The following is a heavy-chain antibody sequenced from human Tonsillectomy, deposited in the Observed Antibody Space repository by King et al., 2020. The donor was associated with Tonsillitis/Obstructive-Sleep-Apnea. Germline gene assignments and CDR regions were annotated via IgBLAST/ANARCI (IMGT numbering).Heavy chain of an antibody. CDR1: GFTFRSYA. CDR2: ISDRGDNT. D-gene: IGHD6-19*01. CDR3: AGGPAGADYYYMDV. Sequence: VQLVESGGGLVQPGGSLRLSCVASGFTFRSYAMTWVRQAPGKGLEWVSSISDRGDNTYNADSVKGRFTMSRDNSKNTLYLQMKSLRAEDTALYYCAGGPAGADYYYMDVWGQGTTVTVSS. J-gene: IGHJ6*03. V-gene: IGHV3-23*04.